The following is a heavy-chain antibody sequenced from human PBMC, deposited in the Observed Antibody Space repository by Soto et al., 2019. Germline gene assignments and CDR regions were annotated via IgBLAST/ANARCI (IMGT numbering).Heavy chain of an antibody. J-gene: IGHJ4*02. Sequence: QVQLVDSGGGVVQPGRSLRLSCAATGFTFSGYGMHWVRQDPGKGLEWVAVVRHDGSNIHYADFVKGRFTISRDNSKNTLDLQMNSLRAEDTAVYYCVRDGVGARHFYCFRDSWGQGNLVTVAA. CDR2: VRHDGSNI. CDR3: VRDGVGARHFYCFRDS. D-gene: IGHD2-21*02. V-gene: IGHV3-33*01. CDR1: GFTFSGYG.